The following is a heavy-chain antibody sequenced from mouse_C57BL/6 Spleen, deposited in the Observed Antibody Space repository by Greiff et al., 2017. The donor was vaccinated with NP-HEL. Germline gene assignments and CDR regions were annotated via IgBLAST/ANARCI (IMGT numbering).Heavy chain of an antibody. D-gene: IGHD3-1*01. V-gene: IGHV5-17*01. CDR3: ARLGGKPSYYYAMDD. CDR2: ISSGSSTI. J-gene: IGHJ4*01. CDR1: GFTFSDYG. Sequence: EVQRVESGGGLVKPGGSLKLSCAASGFTFSDYGMHWVRQAPEKGLEWVAYISSGSSTIYYADTVKGRVTISRDTAKNTLFLQMTSRRSEDTAMDYCARLGGKPSYYYAMDDWGQGTSVTVSS.